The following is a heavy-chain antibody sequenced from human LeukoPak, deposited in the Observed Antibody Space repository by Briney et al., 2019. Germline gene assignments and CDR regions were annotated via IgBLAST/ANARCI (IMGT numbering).Heavy chain of an antibody. CDR2: IQRGGSES. D-gene: IGHD1-26*01. CDR3: ARVGTWELQRVFDY. CDR1: GFTFTDYW. J-gene: IGHJ4*02. V-gene: IGHV3-7*01. Sequence: PGGSLRLSCAASGFTFTDYWMTWVRQVPGQGLEWVANIQRGGSESYYVDSVKGRFTISRENAKNSLYLQMDSLRVEDTAVYYCARVGTWELQRVFDYWGQGTPVTVPS.